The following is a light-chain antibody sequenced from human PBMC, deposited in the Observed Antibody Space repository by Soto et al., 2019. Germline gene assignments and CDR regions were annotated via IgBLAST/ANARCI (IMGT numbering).Light chain of an antibody. CDR1: QSVSSN. J-gene: IGKJ2*01. CDR3: QQYNKWPPYT. Sequence: EIVMTQSPANLSVSPGERATLSCRASQSVSSNLAWYQQKPAQGPRLLIYGASTRATSIPARFSGSGSGTEFTLTINSLQSADFAVYYCQQYNKWPPYTFGQGTKLEIK. V-gene: IGKV3-15*01. CDR2: GAS.